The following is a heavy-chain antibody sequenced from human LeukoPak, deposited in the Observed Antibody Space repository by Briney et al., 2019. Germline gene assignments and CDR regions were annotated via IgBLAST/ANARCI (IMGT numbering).Heavy chain of an antibody. D-gene: IGHD2-2*01. CDR3: ARDTGDCSSTSCSFDY. Sequence: GGSLRLSCAASGFTFSSYAMSWVRQAPGKGLEWVSSISSSSSYIYYADSVKGRFTISRDNAKNSLYLQMNSLRAEDTAVYYCARDTGDCSSTSCSFDYWGQGTLVTVSS. V-gene: IGHV3-21*01. J-gene: IGHJ4*02. CDR2: ISSSSSYI. CDR1: GFTFSSYA.